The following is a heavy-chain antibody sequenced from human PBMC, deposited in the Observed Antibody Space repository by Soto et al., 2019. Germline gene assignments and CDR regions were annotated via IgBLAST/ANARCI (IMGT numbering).Heavy chain of an antibody. CDR3: ARDHTSPGITGDY. CDR2: IKQDGSEK. CDR1: GFTFSSYW. V-gene: IGHV3-7*01. D-gene: IGHD6-13*01. J-gene: IGHJ4*02. Sequence: GGSLRLSCAASGFTFSSYWMSWVRQAPGKGLEWVADIKQDGSEKHYVDSVKGRFTISRDNVENSLYLQMNSLRAEDTAVYYCARDHTSPGITGDYWGQGTLVTVSS.